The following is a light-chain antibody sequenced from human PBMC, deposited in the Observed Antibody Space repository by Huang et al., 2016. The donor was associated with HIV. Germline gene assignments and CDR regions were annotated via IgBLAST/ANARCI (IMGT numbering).Light chain of an antibody. CDR1: QSVSNN. CDR2: GAS. Sequence: EIVMTQSPATLSVSPGERATLSCRASQSVSNNLAWYQQKHGQAPRLLMYGASTRATGIPAMFSGSGSGTEFTLTISSLQSEDFALYYCQQYNNRYTFGQGTKLEI. CDR3: QQYNNRYT. J-gene: IGKJ2*01. V-gene: IGKV3-15*01.